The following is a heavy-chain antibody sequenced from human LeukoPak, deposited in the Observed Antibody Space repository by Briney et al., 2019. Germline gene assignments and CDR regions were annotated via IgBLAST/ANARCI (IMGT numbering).Heavy chain of an antibody. Sequence: PSETLSLTCTVSGGSISSSSYYWGWIRQPPGKGLEWIGSVYYSGSTYYNPSLKSRVTISVDTSKNQFSLKLSSVTAADTAVYYCALIEEYFDYWGQGTLVTVSS. CDR1: GGSISSSSYY. CDR2: VYYSGST. J-gene: IGHJ4*02. V-gene: IGHV4-39*01. CDR3: ALIEEYFDY.